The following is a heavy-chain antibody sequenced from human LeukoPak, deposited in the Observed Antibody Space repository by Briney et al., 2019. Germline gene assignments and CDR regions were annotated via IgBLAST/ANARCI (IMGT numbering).Heavy chain of an antibody. CDR3: ARDSGIADPWYIDY. J-gene: IGHJ4*02. V-gene: IGHV1-69*04. CDR2: IIPVLGRT. Sequence: GASVKVSCKASGGTFSSYAINWVRQAPGQGLEWMGRIIPVLGRTNYAQRLQGRVTITADRSTSTAYMELSSLRSEDTAVYFCARDSGIADPWYIDYWGQGTLVTVSS. CDR1: GGTFSSYA. D-gene: IGHD6-13*01.